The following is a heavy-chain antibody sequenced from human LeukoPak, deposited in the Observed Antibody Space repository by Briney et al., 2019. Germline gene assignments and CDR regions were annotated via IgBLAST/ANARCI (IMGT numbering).Heavy chain of an antibody. D-gene: IGHD2-2*02. CDR2: IRYDGSNK. CDR1: GFTFSTYG. J-gene: IGHJ4*02. CDR3: AKGVGGYCSSASCYTGPFDY. Sequence: GGSLRLSCAASGFTFSTYGVHWVRQAPGKGLEWVTFIRYDGSNKYYADSVKGRFTISRDNSKNTLYLQMNSLRAEDTAVYYCAKGVGGYCSSASCYTGPFDYWGQGTLVTVSS. V-gene: IGHV3-30*02.